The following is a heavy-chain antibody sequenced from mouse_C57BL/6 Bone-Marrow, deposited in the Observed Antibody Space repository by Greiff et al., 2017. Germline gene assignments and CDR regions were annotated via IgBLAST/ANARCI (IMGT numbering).Heavy chain of an antibody. V-gene: IGHV14-4*01. CDR1: GFNIQDDY. D-gene: IGHD2-4*01. Sequence: VQLQQSGAELVRPGASVKLSCTASGFNIQDDYMHWVKQRPEQGLEWIGWIDPENGDTEYASKFQGKATITADTSSNTAYLQLSSLTSEDTAVYYCTYYDYDGGDYAMDYWGQGTSVTVSS. CDR2: IDPENGDT. CDR3: TYYDYDGGDYAMDY. J-gene: IGHJ4*01.